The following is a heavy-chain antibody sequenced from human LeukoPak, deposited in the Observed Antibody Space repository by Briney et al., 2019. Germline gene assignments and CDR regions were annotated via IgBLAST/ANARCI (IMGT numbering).Heavy chain of an antibody. CDR1: GGTFSSYT. D-gene: IGHD6-6*01. V-gene: IGHV1-69*02. CDR3: ARGRMVVAPISSYYYYYYMDV. Sequence: SVKVSCKASGGTFSSYTISWVRQAPGQGLEWMGRIIPILGIANYAQKFQGRVTITADKSTSTAYMELSSLRSEDTAVYCCARGRMVVAPISSYYYYYYMDVWGKGTTVTVSS. J-gene: IGHJ6*03. CDR2: IIPILGIA.